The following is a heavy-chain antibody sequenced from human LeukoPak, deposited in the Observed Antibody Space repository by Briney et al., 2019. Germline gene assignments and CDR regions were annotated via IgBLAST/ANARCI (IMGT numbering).Heavy chain of an antibody. V-gene: IGHV3-30-3*01. CDR3: ARDLSRITGTPALDY. J-gene: IGHJ4*02. D-gene: IGHD1-20*01. Sequence: PGGSLRLSCAASGFTFSSYAMHWVRQAPGKGLEWVAVISYDGSNKYYADSVKGRFTISRDNSKNTLYLQMNSLRAEDTAVYYCARDLSRITGTPALDYWGQGTLVTVSS. CDR1: GFTFSSYA. CDR2: ISYDGSNK.